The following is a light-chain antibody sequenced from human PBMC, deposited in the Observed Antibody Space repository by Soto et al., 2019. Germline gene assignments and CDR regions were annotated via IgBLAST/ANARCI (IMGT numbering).Light chain of an antibody. CDR3: SSYTSISTLDV. CDR1: SSDVGGYNY. CDR2: EVS. Sequence: QSVLTQPASVSGSPGQSITISCTGTSSDVGGYNYVSWYQQHPGKAPKLMIYEVSNRPSEVSNRFSGSKSGNTASLTISGLQAEDEADYYCSSYTSISTLDVFGTGTKLTV. J-gene: IGLJ1*01. V-gene: IGLV2-14*01.